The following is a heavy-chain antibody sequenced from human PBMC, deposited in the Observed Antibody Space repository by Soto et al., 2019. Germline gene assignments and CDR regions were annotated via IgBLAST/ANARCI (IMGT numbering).Heavy chain of an antibody. Sequence: QVQLVQSGAEVKKPGSSVKVSCKASGGTFSSYAISWVRQAPGQGLEWMGVIIPIFGTANYAQKFQGRVTITADESTSTAYMELSSLRSEDTAVYYCARGVHYYDSSGYSEFDYWGQGTLVTVSS. D-gene: IGHD3-22*01. CDR3: ARGVHYYDSSGYSEFDY. CDR2: IIPIFGTA. J-gene: IGHJ4*02. V-gene: IGHV1-69*01. CDR1: GGTFSSYA.